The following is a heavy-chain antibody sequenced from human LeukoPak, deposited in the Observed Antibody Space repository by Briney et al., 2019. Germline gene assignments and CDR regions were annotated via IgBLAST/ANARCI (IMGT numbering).Heavy chain of an antibody. D-gene: IGHD5-24*01. CDR1: GGTFSNYP. CDR2: IIPIYGTA. J-gene: IGHJ5*02. CDR3: ATHTGCYNYWWFDI. V-gene: IGHV1-69*13. Sequence: SVKVSCNASGGTFSNYPIIWVRQAPGRGLEWLGGIIPIYGTANYAQMFQGRITLTSHESTATAYMELSSLTSDDTAMYFCATHTGCYNYWWFDIWGQGTLVTVSS.